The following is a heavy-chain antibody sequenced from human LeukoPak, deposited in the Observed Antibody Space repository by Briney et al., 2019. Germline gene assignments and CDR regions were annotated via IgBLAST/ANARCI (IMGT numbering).Heavy chain of an antibody. CDR3: ARHQVGATSRPDGVDY. D-gene: IGHD1-26*01. CDR1: GGSISSSSYY. J-gene: IGHJ4*02. V-gene: IGHV4-39*01. Sequence: SETLSLTCTVSGGSISSSSYYWGWIRQPPGKGLEWIGSIYYGGSTYYNPSLKSRVTISVDTSKNQFSLKLSSVTAADTAVYYCARHQVGATSRPDGVDYWGQGTLVTVSS. CDR2: IYYGGST.